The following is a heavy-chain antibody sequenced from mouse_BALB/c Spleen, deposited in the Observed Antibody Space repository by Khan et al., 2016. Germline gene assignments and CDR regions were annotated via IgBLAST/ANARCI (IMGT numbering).Heavy chain of an antibody. CDR3: AAYYSYDEYFDY. CDR1: GFNIKDTY. D-gene: IGHD2-14*01. Sequence: VRLQQSGAELVKPGASVKLSCTASGFNIKDTYMHWVKQRPEQGLEWIGRIDTANGNTKYDPKFQGKATITADTSSNTAYLQLSSLTSEDTAVYYCAAYYSYDEYFDYWGQGTTLTVSS. CDR2: IDTANGNT. J-gene: IGHJ2*01. V-gene: IGHV14-3*02.